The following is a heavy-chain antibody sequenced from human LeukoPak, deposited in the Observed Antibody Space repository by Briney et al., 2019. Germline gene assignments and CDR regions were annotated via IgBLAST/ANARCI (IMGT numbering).Heavy chain of an antibody. Sequence: PGGSLRLSCAASGFIFSSYWMHWVRQAPGKGLVWVSRNNRDGSSTSYGDSVKGRFTLSRDNAKNTLYMQMNSLRAEDTAVYYCAREGYDSSGFPRNAFDIWGQGTMVTVSS. V-gene: IGHV3-74*01. CDR2: NNRDGSST. CDR1: GFIFSSYW. J-gene: IGHJ3*02. CDR3: AREGYDSSGFPRNAFDI. D-gene: IGHD3-22*01.